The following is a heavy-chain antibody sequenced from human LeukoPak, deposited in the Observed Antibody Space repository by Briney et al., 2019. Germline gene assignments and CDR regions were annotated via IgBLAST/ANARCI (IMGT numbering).Heavy chain of an antibody. Sequence: GASVKVSCKASGYTFTGYYMHWVRQAPGQGLEWMGWINPNSGGTNYAQKFQGRVTMTRDTSISTAYMELSRLRSDDTAVYYCARGHDGWWELTSTYYFDYWGQGTLVTVSS. J-gene: IGHJ4*02. CDR3: ARGHDGWWELTSTYYFDY. CDR1: GYTFTGYY. CDR2: INPNSGGT. D-gene: IGHD2-15*01. V-gene: IGHV1-2*02.